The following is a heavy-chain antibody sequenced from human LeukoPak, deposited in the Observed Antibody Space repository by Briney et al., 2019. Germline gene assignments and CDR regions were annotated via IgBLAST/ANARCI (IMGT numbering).Heavy chain of an antibody. CDR1: GFTFSSYA. CDR3: ASLYYYDSSGYYFEGDDY. CDR2: ISYDGSNK. Sequence: GGSLRLSCAASGFTFSSYAMHWVRQAPGKGLEWVAVISYDGSNKYYADSVKGRFTISRDNSKNTLYLQMHSLRAEDTAVYYCASLYYYDSSGYYFEGDDYWGQGTLVTVSS. V-gene: IGHV3-30-3*01. J-gene: IGHJ4*02. D-gene: IGHD3-22*01.